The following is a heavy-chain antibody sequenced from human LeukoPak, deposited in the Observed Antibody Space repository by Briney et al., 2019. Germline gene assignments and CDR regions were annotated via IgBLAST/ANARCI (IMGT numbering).Heavy chain of an antibody. CDR1: GGSFSGYY. D-gene: IGHD3-10*01. V-gene: IGHV4-34*01. CDR2: INHSGST. Sequence: SETLSLTCAGYGGSFSGYYWSWIRQPPGKGLEWIGEINHSGSTNYNPSLKSRVTISVDTSKNQFSLKLSSVTAADTAVYYCARLGKGYWGQGTLVTVSS. CDR3: ARLGKGY. J-gene: IGHJ4*02.